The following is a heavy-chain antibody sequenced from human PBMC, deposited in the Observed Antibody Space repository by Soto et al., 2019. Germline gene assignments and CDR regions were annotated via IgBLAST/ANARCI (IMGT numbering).Heavy chain of an antibody. Sequence: ASVNVSCKASGYTFTSYAMNWVRQAPRQGLEWMGWINTNTGNPTYAQGFTGRFVFSLDTSVSTAYLQICSLKAEDTAMYYCARLGAYSSSWYRSYFDYWGQGTLVTVSS. CDR1: GYTFTSYA. CDR3: ARLGAYSSSWYRSYFDY. CDR2: INTNTGNP. D-gene: IGHD6-13*01. J-gene: IGHJ4*02. V-gene: IGHV7-4-1*01.